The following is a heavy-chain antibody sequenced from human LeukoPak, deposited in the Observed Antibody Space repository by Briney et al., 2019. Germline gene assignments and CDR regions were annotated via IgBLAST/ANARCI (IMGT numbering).Heavy chain of an antibody. CDR3: TTLITMIVVVPEN. J-gene: IGHJ4*02. Sequence: PGGSLRLSCAASGFTFSNAWMSWVRQAPGKGLEWVGRIKSKTDGGTTDYAAPVKGRFTISRDDSKNTLYLQMNSLKTEDTAVYYCTTLITMIVVVPENWGQGTLVTVSS. D-gene: IGHD3-22*01. CDR2: IKSKTDGGTT. CDR1: GFTFSNAW. V-gene: IGHV3-15*01.